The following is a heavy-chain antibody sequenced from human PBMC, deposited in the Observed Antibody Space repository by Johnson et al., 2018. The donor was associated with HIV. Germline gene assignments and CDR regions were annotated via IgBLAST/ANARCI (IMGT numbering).Heavy chain of an antibody. D-gene: IGHD2-2*02. CDR3: ARRYWSSTSCYKGRAFDI. V-gene: IGHV3-66*01. J-gene: IGHJ3*02. CDR1: GFTFSDYY. CDR2: IYSGGST. Sequence: EVQLVESGGGVVRPGGSLRLSCAASGFTFSDYYMSWIRQAPGKGLEWVSVIYSGGSTYYADSVKGQFTISRDNSKNTLYLQMNSLRAEDTAVYYCARRYWSSTSCYKGRAFDIWGQGTMVTVSS.